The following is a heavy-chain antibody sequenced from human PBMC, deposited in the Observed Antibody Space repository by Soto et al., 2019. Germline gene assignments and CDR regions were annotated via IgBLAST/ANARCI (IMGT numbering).Heavy chain of an antibody. Sequence: ASVKISCKASGYTFTSYGISWVRQAPGQGLEWMGWISAYNGNTNYAQKLQGRVTMTTDTSTSTAYMELRSLRSDDTAMYYCARQYRSDCSSTSCTSPYYYYGMEVWGEGTKVTVSS. D-gene: IGHD2-2*01. CDR1: GYTFTSYG. V-gene: IGHV1-18*01. J-gene: IGHJ6*04. CDR3: ARQYRSDCSSTSCTSPYYYYGMEV. CDR2: ISAYNGNT.